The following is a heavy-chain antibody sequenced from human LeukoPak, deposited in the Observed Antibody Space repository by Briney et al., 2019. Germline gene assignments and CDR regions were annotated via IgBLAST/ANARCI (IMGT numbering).Heavy chain of an antibody. CDR1: GGSISSGAYY. J-gene: IGHJ4*02. CDR2: IYYSGSS. V-gene: IGHV4-31*03. Sequence: SETLSLTCTVSGGSISSGAYYWNWIRQHPGKGLEWIGYIYYSGSSYYNPSLKSRVTISVDTSKNQFSLKLTSVTAADTAVYYCASALTHSMTPLDYWGQGTLVTVSP. CDR3: ASALTHSMTPLDY.